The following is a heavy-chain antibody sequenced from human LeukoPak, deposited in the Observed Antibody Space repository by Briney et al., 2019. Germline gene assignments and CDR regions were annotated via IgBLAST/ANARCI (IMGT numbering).Heavy chain of an antibody. V-gene: IGHV4-39*07. D-gene: IGHD5-12*01. Sequence: PSETLSLTCTVSGGSISSGGYYWSWIRQPPGKGLEWIGEINHSGSTNYNPSLKSRVTISVDTSKNQFSLKLSSVTAADTAVYYCARGRIRSNYPTIDYYYGMDVWGQGTTVTVSS. CDR1: GGSISSGGYY. J-gene: IGHJ6*02. CDR3: ARGRIRSNYPTIDYYYGMDV. CDR2: INHSGST.